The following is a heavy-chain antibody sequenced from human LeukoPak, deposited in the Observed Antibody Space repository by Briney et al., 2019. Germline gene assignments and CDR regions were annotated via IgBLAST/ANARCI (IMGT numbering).Heavy chain of an antibody. CDR3: ARDEYGDYFDY. Sequence: GGSLRLSCAASGFTFSSYGMHWVRQAPGKGLEWVSYISSSSSTIYYADSVKGRFTISRDNAKNSLYLQMNSLRAEDTAVYYCARDEYGDYFDYWGQGTLVTVSS. CDR1: GFTFSSYG. D-gene: IGHD4-17*01. CDR2: ISSSSSTI. J-gene: IGHJ4*02. V-gene: IGHV3-48*01.